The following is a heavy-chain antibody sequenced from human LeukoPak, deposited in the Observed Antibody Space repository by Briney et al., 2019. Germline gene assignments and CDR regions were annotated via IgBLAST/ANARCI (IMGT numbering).Heavy chain of an antibody. CDR3: ARSKGNYCSGGTCPGRLFDC. Sequence: SETLSLTCTVSVGSISNYYWSWVRQPPWKGLEWLGHIYYSGTTNYSPSLKSRVAISVDTSKNQFSLKLNSVTAADTAVYYCARSKGNYCSGGTCPGRLFDCWGQGTLVTVSS. CDR2: IYYSGTT. CDR1: VGSISNYY. D-gene: IGHD2-15*01. V-gene: IGHV4-59*13. J-gene: IGHJ4*02.